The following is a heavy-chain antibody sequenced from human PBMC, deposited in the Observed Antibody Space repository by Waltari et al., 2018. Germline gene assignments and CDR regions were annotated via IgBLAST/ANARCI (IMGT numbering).Heavy chain of an antibody. CDR2: INSDGSST. CDR1: GFNFISVP. J-gene: IGHJ4*02. D-gene: IGHD1-26*01. CDR3: ASARYSGNYYNDY. V-gene: IGHV3-74*02. Sequence: EVHLLESGGGLAQPGGSLILSCAASGFNFISVPMSWVRQAPGKGLEWVSRINSDGSSTSYADSVKGRFTISRDNAKNTLYLQMNSLRAEDTAVYYCASARYSGNYYNDYWGQGTLVTVSP.